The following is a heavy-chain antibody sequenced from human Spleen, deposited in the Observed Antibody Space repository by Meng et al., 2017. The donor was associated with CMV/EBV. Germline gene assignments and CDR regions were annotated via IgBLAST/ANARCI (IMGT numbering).Heavy chain of an antibody. CDR1: GFTFSGYW. CDR2: INADGRAT. D-gene: IGHD1-1*01. J-gene: IGHJ5*02. Sequence: LSLTCAAFGFTFSGYWMTWVRRAPGKGLEWVSHINADGRATTYADSVRGRFTISRDNAKNSLFLQMNSLRADDTAVYYCVRSQALLELDLWGQGILVTVSS. CDR3: VRSQALLELDL. V-gene: IGHV3-74*03.